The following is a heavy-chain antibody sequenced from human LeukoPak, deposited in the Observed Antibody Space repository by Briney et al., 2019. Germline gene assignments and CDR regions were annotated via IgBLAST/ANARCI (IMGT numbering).Heavy chain of an antibody. J-gene: IGHJ3*02. CDR3: ARVRAAADKHTDAFDI. D-gene: IGHD6-13*01. V-gene: IGHV4-39*07. CDR1: GGSISSSSYC. Sequence: SETLSFTCTVSGGSISSSSYCWGWIRQPPGKGLEWIGSIYYSGSTYYNPSLKSRVTISVDTSKNQFSLKLSSVTAADPAVYYCARVRAAADKHTDAFDIWGQGTTVTVSS. CDR2: IYYSGST.